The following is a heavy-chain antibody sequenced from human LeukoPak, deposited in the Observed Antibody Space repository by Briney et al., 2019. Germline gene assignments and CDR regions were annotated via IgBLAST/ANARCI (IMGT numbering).Heavy chain of an antibody. J-gene: IGHJ4*02. Sequence: GESLKISCKGSGYTFTSYWINWVRQMPGKGLEWMGIIYPGESETRYSPSFQGQVTISADKSITTVYLQWSSLKASDTAMYYCARLYGDYALDYWGQGTLVTVSS. CDR1: GYTFTSYW. D-gene: IGHD4-17*01. CDR3: ARLYGDYALDY. V-gene: IGHV5-51*01. CDR2: IYPGESET.